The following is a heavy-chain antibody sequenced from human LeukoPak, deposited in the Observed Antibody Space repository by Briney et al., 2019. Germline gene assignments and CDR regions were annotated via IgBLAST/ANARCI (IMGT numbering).Heavy chain of an antibody. V-gene: IGHV3-48*03. J-gene: IGHJ3*02. CDR3: ARDRYYGSGIFDI. D-gene: IGHD3-10*01. CDR2: ISGGGSTI. CDR1: GFTFSSYE. Sequence: PGGSLRLSCAASGFTFSSYEMNWVRQAPGRGLEWLSYISGGGSTIYYADSVKGRSTISRDNAKNSLYLQMNSLRAEDTAVYYCARDRYYGSGIFDIWGQGTMVSVSS.